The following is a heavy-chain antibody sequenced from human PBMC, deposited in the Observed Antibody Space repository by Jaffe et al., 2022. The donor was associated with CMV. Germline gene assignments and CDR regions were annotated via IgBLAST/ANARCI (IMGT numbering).Heavy chain of an antibody. V-gene: IGHV4-39*01. J-gene: IGHJ5*02. Sequence: QLQLQESGPGLVKPSETLSLTCTVSGGSISSSSYYWGWIRQPPGKGLEWIGSIYYSGSTYYNPSLKSRVTISVDTSKNQFSLKLSSVTAADTAVYYCARLKVAKNWFDPWGQGTLVTVSS. CDR3: ARLKVAKNWFDP. D-gene: IGHD5-12*01. CDR1: GGSISSSSYY. CDR2: IYYSGST.